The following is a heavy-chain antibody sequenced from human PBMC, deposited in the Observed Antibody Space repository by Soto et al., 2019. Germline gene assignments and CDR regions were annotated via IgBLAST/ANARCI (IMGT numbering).Heavy chain of an antibody. J-gene: IGHJ4*02. CDR2: FDPEDGET. V-gene: IGHV1-24*01. CDR3: ARGGKLRDLHDY. CDR1: GYTLTELS. Sequence: GASVKVSCKVSGYTLTELSMHWVRQAPGKGLEWMGGFDPEDGETIYAQKFQGRVTITRDTSASTAYMELSSLRSEDTAVYYCARGGKLRDLHDYRSQGSLVPFS. D-gene: IGHD1-1*01.